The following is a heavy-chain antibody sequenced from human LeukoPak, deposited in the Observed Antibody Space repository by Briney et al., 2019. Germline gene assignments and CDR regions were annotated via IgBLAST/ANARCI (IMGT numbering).Heavy chain of an antibody. D-gene: IGHD3-22*01. Sequence: SVTVSCTASGGTFSSYAISWVRQAPGQGLEWMGGIIPIFGTANYAQKFQGRVTITADESTSTAYMELSSLRSEDTAVYYCARERADSSGAFGYFQHWGQGTLVTVSS. CDR1: GGTFSSYA. CDR3: ARERADSSGAFGYFQH. J-gene: IGHJ1*01. CDR2: IIPIFGTA. V-gene: IGHV1-69*01.